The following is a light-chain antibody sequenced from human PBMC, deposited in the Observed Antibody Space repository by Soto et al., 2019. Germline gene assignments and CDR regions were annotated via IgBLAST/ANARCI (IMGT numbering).Light chain of an antibody. CDR3: QQRSNWPT. CDR2: DAF. J-gene: IGKJ4*01. CDR1: ESINNL. Sequence: EIVLTQSPATLSLSPGERATLSCRANESINNLLAWYQQKPGQAPWLLIFDAFHRPTGSPARFSGSGSGTEFTLTISALEPEDFAVYYCQQRSNWPTFGGGTRVDIK. V-gene: IGKV3-11*01.